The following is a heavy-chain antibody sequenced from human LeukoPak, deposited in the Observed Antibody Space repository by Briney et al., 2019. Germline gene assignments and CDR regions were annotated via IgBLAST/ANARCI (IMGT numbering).Heavy chain of an antibody. CDR3: AGLGITMIGGV. D-gene: IGHD3-10*02. J-gene: IGHJ6*04. V-gene: IGHV3-48*03. CDR1: GFTFSSYE. CDR2: ISSSGSTI. Sequence: QPGGSLRLSCAASGFTFSSYEMNWVRQAPGKGLEWVSYISSSGSTIYYADSVKGRFIISRDNAKNSLYLQMNSLRAEDTAVYYCAGLGITMIGGVWGKGTTVTISS.